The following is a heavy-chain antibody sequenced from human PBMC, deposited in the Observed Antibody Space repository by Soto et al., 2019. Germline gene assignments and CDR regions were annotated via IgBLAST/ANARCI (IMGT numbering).Heavy chain of an antibody. V-gene: IGHV1-2*02. D-gene: IGHD2-15*01. CDR3: ARGFSGSGCWST. J-gene: IGHJ5*02. Sequence: GASVKVSCKASGYTFTGYYMHWVRQAPGQGLEWMGWINPNSGGTNYAQKVQGRVTMTRDTSTSTAYMELSRLRSDDTAVYYCARGFSGSGCWSTWGQGTLVTVSS. CDR2: INPNSGGT. CDR1: GYTFTGYY.